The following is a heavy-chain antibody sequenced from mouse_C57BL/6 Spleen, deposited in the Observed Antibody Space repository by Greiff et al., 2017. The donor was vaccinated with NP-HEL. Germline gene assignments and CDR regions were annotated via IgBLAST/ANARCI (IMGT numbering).Heavy chain of an antibody. CDR1: GFTFSSYA. J-gene: IGHJ4*01. Sequence: EVKLVESGGGLVKPGGSLKLSCAASGFTFSSYAMSWVRQTPEKRLEWVATISDGGSYTYYPDNVKGRFTISRDNAKNNLYLQMSHLKSEDTAMYYCARDAYDYDEGPYAMDYWGQGTSVTVSS. D-gene: IGHD2-4*01. CDR2: ISDGGSYT. CDR3: ARDAYDYDEGPYAMDY. V-gene: IGHV5-4*01.